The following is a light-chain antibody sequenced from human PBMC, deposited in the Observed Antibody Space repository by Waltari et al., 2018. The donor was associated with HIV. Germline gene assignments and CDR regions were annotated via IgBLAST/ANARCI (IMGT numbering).Light chain of an antibody. CDR1: QSVSRSD. J-gene: IGKJ3*01. Sequence: EIVLTQSPGTLSLSPGERATLSCRASQSVSRSDLAWYQQKPGQAPRLLIYGASSSATGIPDRFSGSGSGTDFTLTISRLEPEDFAVYYCQQYGSSPFTFGPGTKVDIK. CDR2: GAS. CDR3: QQYGSSPFT. V-gene: IGKV3-20*01.